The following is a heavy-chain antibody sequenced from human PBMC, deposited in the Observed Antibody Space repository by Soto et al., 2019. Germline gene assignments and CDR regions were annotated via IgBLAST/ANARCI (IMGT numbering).Heavy chain of an antibody. Sequence: PSETLSLTCAVYGGSFSGYSWTWIRQPPGTGLEWIGEINHSGSTNYNPSLKSRVTISVDTSKNQFSLKLTSVTAADTALYYCARDKITGLFDYWGQGTLVTV. D-gene: IGHD2-8*02. CDR3: ARDKITGLFDY. J-gene: IGHJ4*02. CDR2: INHSGST. V-gene: IGHV4-34*01. CDR1: GGSFSGYS.